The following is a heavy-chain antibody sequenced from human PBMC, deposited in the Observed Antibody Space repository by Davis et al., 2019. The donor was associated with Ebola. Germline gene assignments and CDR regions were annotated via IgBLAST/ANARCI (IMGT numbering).Heavy chain of an antibody. J-gene: IGHJ5*02. CDR1: GFTFSSYA. D-gene: IGHD3-22*01. Sequence: GESLKISCAASGFTFSSYAMHWVRQVAGKGLEWVSGITWNSGGTVYADSVKGRFTISRDDSKNTAYLQMNGLKIEDSAVYYCTRPSASSGYPLDPWGQGTLVTVSS. V-gene: IGHV3-73*01. CDR3: TRPSASSGYPLDP. CDR2: ITWNSGGT.